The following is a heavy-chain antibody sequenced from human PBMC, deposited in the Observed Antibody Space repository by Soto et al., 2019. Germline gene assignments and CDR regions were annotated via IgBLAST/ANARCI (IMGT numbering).Heavy chain of an antibody. J-gene: IGHJ4*01. Sequence: PGGSLRLSCAASGFSFRSYAMSWVRQAPGKGLEWVSGISGSGISTYYTDSVKGRFTIFRDNSKNTLDLQMNSLRAEDTAVYFCAKDILPFGSSDYYFFDFCGKGTLVTVSS. CDR2: ISGSGIST. V-gene: IGHV3-23*01. CDR3: AKDILPFGSSDYYFFDF. CDR1: GFSFRSYA. D-gene: IGHD3-22*01.